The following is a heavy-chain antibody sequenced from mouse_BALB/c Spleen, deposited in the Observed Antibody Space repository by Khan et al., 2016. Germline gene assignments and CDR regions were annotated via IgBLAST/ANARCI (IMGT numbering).Heavy chain of an antibody. J-gene: IGHJ2*01. Sequence: EVELVESGGGLVKPGGSLKLSCAASGFTFSSYAMSWVRQTPEKRLEWVASISSGGSSFYPDILKDRFTISRANARNILYLQMSSLTSEATAIYYCARKVYYFDYWGQGTTLTVSS. CDR1: GFTFSSYA. CDR2: ISSGGSS. V-gene: IGHV5-6-5*01. CDR3: ARKVYYFDY.